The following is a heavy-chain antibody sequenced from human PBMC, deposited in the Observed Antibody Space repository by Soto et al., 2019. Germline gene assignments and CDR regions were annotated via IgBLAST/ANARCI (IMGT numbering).Heavy chain of an antibody. D-gene: IGHD6-19*01. V-gene: IGHV2-5*01. J-gene: IGHJ4*02. CDR1: GVSVSTTGVG. Sequence: QITLKESGPTLVKPTQTLTLTCTLSGVSVSTTGVGVAWIRQPPGKALECLALIYWNDDERYSPSLKSRLTISKDISKNQVVLTMANMDPVDAATYYCARRRWESSGWHPFDSRGQGALVTVSS. CDR3: ARRRWESSGWHPFDS. CDR2: IYWNDDE.